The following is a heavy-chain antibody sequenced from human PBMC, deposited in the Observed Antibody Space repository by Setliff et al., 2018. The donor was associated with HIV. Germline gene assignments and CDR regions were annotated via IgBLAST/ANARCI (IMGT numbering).Heavy chain of an antibody. CDR3: ARENGWLFGWFDP. CDR2: IYYSGRTSHSGST. Sequence: PSETLSLTCTVSGYSITSGGYSWTWIRQPPGKALEWVGYIYYSGRTSHSGSTYYNPSVASRITISGDTSKNQFSLKLTSVTAADTAIYYCARENGWLFGWFDPWGQGTPVTVSS. J-gene: IGHJ5*02. CDR1: GYSITSGGYS. V-gene: IGHV4-31*03. D-gene: IGHD3-22*01.